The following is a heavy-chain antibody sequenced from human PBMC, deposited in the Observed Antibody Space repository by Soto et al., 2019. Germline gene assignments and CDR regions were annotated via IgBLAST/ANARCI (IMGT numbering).Heavy chain of an antibody. D-gene: IGHD5-12*01. CDR2: IIPILGIA. CDR1: GGTFSSYT. CDR3: ARALVATDPSDY. V-gene: IGHV1-69*02. Sequence: GASVKVSCKASGGTFSSYTISWVRQAPGQGLEWMGRIIPILGIANYAQKFQGRVTITADKSTSTAYMELSSLRSEDTAVYYCARALVATDPSDYWGQGTLVTVSS. J-gene: IGHJ4*02.